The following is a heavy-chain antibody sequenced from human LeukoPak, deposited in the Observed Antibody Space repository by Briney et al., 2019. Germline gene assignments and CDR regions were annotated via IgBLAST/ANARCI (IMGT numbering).Heavy chain of an antibody. J-gene: IGHJ4*02. V-gene: IGHV4-59*08. D-gene: IGHD2-21*02. Sequence: SETLSLTCTVSGASFTSNYWSWIRQPPGKGLEWIGYIYYSGTTTYNPSLERRVTMSVGMSKTQFSLRLNSVTATDTAVYYCARLDCGGDCYVDYWGQGTLVTVSS. CDR1: GASFTSNY. CDR2: IYYSGTT. CDR3: ARLDCGGDCYVDY.